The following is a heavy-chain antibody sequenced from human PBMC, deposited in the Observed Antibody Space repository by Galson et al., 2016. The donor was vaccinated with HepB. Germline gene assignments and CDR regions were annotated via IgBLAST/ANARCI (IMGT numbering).Heavy chain of an antibody. CDR1: GGSVSDNY. CDR2: VYNSRTA. D-gene: IGHD3-16*01. Sequence: LSLTCTVSGGSVSDNYWTWIRQPPGKGLEWIAYVYNSRTANYNPSLKSRATISVDKSKNQISLRVDSVTAADTAIDYCARGPADPWGRFEVDYWGQGTRVTVSP. V-gene: IGHV4-59*02. J-gene: IGHJ4*02. CDR3: ARGPADPWGRFEVDY.